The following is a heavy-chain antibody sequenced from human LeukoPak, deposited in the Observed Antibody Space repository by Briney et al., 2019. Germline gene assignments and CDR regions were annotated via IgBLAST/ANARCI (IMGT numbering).Heavy chain of an antibody. CDR2: INHSGST. CDR3: ARAGRVGATKFDY. J-gene: IGHJ4*02. Sequence: SETLSLTCAVYGGSFSGYYWSWIRQPPGKGLEWIGEINHSGSTNYNPSLKSRVTISVDTSKNQFSLKLSSVTAADTAVYYCARAGRVGATKFDYWGQGTLVTVSS. CDR1: GGSFSGYY. V-gene: IGHV4-34*01. D-gene: IGHD1-26*01.